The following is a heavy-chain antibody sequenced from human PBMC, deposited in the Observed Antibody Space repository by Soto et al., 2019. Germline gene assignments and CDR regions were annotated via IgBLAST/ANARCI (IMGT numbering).Heavy chain of an antibody. CDR3: AKSLDIHYKNWFDP. CDR2: FSGSDSRT. D-gene: IGHD4-4*01. J-gene: IGHJ5*02. V-gene: IGHV3-23*01. CDR1: GFTFSSAA. Sequence: GSLRLSCAASGFTFSSAAMNWVRQAPGKGLEWVSIFSGSDSRTYYADSVKGRFTISRDNSKNTLYLDMNSLRAEDTAVYYCAKSLDIHYKNWFDPWGQGTLVTVSS.